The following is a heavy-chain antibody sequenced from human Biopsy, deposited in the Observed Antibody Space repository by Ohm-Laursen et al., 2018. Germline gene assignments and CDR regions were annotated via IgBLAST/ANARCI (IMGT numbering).Heavy chain of an antibody. Sequence: GTLSLTCAVSGGSVSDSFHFWSWIRQPPGKGLEWIGNVHYSGTTNYNPSLKSRVTVSVDTSKNQFSLRLSSVTAADTAVYFCTRHVKRYCTSSSCYSGYFGMDVWGQGTTVTVSS. CDR2: VHYSGTT. J-gene: IGHJ6*02. D-gene: IGHD2-15*01. V-gene: IGHV4-61*01. CDR3: TRHVKRYCTSSSCYSGYFGMDV. CDR1: GGSVSDSFHF.